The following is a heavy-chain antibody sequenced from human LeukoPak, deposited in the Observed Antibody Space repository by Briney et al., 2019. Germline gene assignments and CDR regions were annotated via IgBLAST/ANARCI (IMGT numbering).Heavy chain of an antibody. CDR2: LNYVGMT. CDR1: GASIDSGDQY. V-gene: IGHV4-30-4*01. J-gene: IGHJ5*02. Sequence: SQTLSLTCSVSGASIDSGDQYWSWIRQSPGKGLEWIGYLNYVGMTYYNPSFKSRVTISADSSKNQFFLKLTSMTAADTAVYFCVRERFDEAGYSVDWFDPWGPGTLVIVSS. CDR3: VRERFDEAGYSVDWFDP. D-gene: IGHD3-9*01.